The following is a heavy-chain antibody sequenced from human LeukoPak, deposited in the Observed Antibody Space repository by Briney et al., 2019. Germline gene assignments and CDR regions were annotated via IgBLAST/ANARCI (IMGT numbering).Heavy chain of an antibody. V-gene: IGHV4-30-4*08. D-gene: IGHD2-15*01. J-gene: IGHJ4*02. Sequence: SQTLSLTCTVSGDSITSDHYWTWIRQPPGKGLEWISYIYHSGNTYYNPSLRSRVTMSVATSKNQFSLELKSVTAADTAVYYCARALHLDYWGQGTLVTVSS. CDR1: GDSITSDHY. CDR3: ARALHLDY. CDR2: IYHSGNT.